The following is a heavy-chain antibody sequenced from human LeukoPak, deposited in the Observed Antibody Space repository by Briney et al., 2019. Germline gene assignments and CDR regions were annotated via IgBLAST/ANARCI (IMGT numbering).Heavy chain of an antibody. CDR1: GYTFTNYG. D-gene: IGHD5-12*01. CDR2: ISGHQGNT. Sequence: ASVKVSCKASGYTFTNYGITWVRQARGQGLEWMGWISGHQGNTKYAQNFQGRVTMTIDTSTSTAYMDLRSLRSDDTAINFCARSDLATITAGPFEYWGQGTLVAVSS. CDR3: ARSDLATITAGPFEY. J-gene: IGHJ4*02. V-gene: IGHV1-18*01.